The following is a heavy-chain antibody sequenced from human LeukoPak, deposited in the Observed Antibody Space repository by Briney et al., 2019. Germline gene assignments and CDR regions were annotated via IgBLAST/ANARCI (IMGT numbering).Heavy chain of an antibody. CDR3: ARHWL. CDR1: GFTFSDYG. J-gene: IGHJ4*02. CDR2: ISKSGDNT. Sequence: GGSLRLSCAASGFTFSDYGMGWVRQAPGKGLEWVSTISKSGDNTYYADSVRGRFTISRDNSKNTLYLQMNNLRVDDAAVYYCARHWLWGQGTLVTVSS. D-gene: IGHD5-12*01. V-gene: IGHV3-23*01.